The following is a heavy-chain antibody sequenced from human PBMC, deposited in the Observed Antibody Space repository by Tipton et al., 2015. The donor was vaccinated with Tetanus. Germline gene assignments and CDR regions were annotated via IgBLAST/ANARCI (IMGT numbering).Heavy chain of an antibody. Sequence: TLSLTCTVSGGSISSSSYYWGWIRQPPGKGLEWIGSIYYSGSTYYNPSLKSRVTISVDTSKNQFSRKLSSVTAADTAVYYCADSRDGYNWGYWGQGTLVTVSS. CDR1: GGSISSSSYY. V-gene: IGHV4-39*01. CDR3: ADSRDGYNWGY. J-gene: IGHJ4*02. CDR2: IYYSGST. D-gene: IGHD5-24*01.